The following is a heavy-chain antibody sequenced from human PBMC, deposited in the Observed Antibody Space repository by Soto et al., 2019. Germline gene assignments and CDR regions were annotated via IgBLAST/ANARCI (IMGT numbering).Heavy chain of an antibody. Sequence: ASVKVSCKGSGYTFNNYGITWVRQAPGQGLEWMGWISAHNGNTNYAQKLQGRLKLTTGTSTSTAYMELRSLRYDDTAVYYCARGEAFFDGMDVWGLGTTVTVSS. J-gene: IGHJ6*02. V-gene: IGHV1-18*01. CDR3: ARGEAFFDGMDV. CDR2: ISAHNGNT. D-gene: IGHD1-26*01. CDR1: GYTFNNYG.